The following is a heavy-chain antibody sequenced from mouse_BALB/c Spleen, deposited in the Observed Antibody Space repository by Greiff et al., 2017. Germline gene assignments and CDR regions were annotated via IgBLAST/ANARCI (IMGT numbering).Heavy chain of an antibody. Sequence: EVKLQESGGGLVQPGGSMKLSCVASGFTFSNYWMNWVRQSPEKGLEWVAEIRLKSNNYATHYAESVKGRFTISRDDSKSSVYLQMNNLRAEDTGIYYCTRNYDYDYWGQGTLVTVSA. CDR3: TRNYDYDY. J-gene: IGHJ3*01. CDR1: GFTFSNYW. D-gene: IGHD2-4*01. V-gene: IGHV6-6*02. CDR2: IRLKSNNYAT.